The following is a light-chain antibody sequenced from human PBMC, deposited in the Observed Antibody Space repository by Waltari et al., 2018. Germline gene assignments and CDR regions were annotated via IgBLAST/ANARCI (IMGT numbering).Light chain of an antibody. Sequence: ELVLTQSPATLSFSPGERATLSCRASQSVSSYLAWYQQKPGQAPRLLIYDASNRATGIPARFSGSGSGTDFTLTISSLEPEDFAVYYCQQRSNWPRGYTFGQGTKLEIK. J-gene: IGKJ2*01. CDR2: DAS. CDR3: QQRSNWPRGYT. V-gene: IGKV3-11*01. CDR1: QSVSSY.